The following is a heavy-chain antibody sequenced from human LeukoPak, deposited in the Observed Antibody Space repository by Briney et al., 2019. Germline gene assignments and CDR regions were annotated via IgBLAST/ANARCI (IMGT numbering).Heavy chain of an antibody. J-gene: IGHJ4*02. Sequence: GASVKVSCKASGYTFTSYGISWVRQAPGQGLEWMGWISAYNGNTNYAQKLQGRVTMTRDTSISTAYMELSRLRSDDTAVYYCARSGIAVAGRGLVDYWGQGTLVTVSS. CDR1: GYTFTSYG. D-gene: IGHD6-19*01. V-gene: IGHV1-18*01. CDR3: ARSGIAVAGRGLVDY. CDR2: ISAYNGNT.